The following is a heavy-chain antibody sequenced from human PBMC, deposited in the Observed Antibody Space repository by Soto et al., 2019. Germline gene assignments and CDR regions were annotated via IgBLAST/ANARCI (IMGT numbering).Heavy chain of an antibody. CDR1: GASFTSYY. V-gene: IGHV4-59*01. D-gene: IGHD1-1*01. CDR3: ARRRTERHNWFDP. CDR2: IYYGEKT. J-gene: IGHJ5*02. Sequence: QVQLQELGPGLVKPSETLSLTCTVSGASFTSYYWSWIRQPPGKGLEWIGYIYYGEKTNYNPSLKNRVTISRDTSKNQVFLRLTSVTAADTAMYYCARRRTERHNWFDPWGQGTLVTVSS.